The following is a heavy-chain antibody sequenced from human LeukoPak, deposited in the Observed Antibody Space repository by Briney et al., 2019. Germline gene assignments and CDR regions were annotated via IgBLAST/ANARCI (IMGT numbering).Heavy chain of an antibody. Sequence: PGGSLRLSCAASGFTFSNFAIHWVRQAPGKGLQWVGVISDDGTNTYYADSVKGRFAISRDRSKNTVYLQLNSLRAEDTARYYCARDQFDGDAFDIWGQGTMVTVSS. D-gene: IGHD5-24*01. CDR3: ARDQFDGDAFDI. V-gene: IGHV3-30*09. CDR1: GFTFSNFA. J-gene: IGHJ3*02. CDR2: ISDDGTNT.